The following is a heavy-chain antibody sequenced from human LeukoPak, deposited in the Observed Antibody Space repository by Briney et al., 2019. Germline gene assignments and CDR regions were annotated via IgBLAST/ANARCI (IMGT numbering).Heavy chain of an antibody. J-gene: IGHJ4*02. CDR1: GFTVMSNY. CDR2: LFSGGST. Sequence: GGSLRLSCSASGFTVMSNYMSCVRQAPGKGLEGGAVLFSGGSTYYTDSVKVRFTISRDNSKNKLYLQTNSLSAEDTAMYYCARGEGRTTSVRYYFHYWGQGTLVTVST. CDR3: ARGEGRTTSVRYYFHY. V-gene: IGHV3-53*01. D-gene: IGHD4-17*01.